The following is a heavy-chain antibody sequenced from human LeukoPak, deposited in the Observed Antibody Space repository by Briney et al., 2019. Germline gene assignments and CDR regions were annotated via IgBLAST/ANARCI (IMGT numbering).Heavy chain of an antibody. CDR1: GFTFSGYA. D-gene: IGHD2-8*01. V-gene: IGHV3-23*01. CDR2: ISGSGAGT. CDR3: AKMVREFYTISYYFDY. Sequence: VGALRLSCAASGFTFSGYAMNWVRQAPGKGLQWVSGISGSGAGTYYADSVKGRFTISRDSSKNTLYLQMNSLRADDTDVYYCAKMVREFYTISYYFDYWGQGTLVTVSS. J-gene: IGHJ4*02.